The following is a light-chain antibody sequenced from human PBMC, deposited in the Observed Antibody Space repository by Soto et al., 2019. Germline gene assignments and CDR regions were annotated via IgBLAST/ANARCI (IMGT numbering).Light chain of an antibody. Sequence: QSVLTQPASVSGSPGQSITISCTGTSSDDGGYNYVSWYQQHPGKAPKLMIYEVSNRASGVSNRFSGSKSRTTASLTISGLQAEDEADYYCSSYTSSSTWVFGGGTKLTV. CDR3: SSYTSSSTWV. CDR1: SSDDGGYNY. V-gene: IGLV2-14*01. J-gene: IGLJ3*02. CDR2: EVS.